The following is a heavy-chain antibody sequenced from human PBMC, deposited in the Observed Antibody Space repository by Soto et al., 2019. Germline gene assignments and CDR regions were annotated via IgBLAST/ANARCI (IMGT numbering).Heavy chain of an antibody. D-gene: IGHD3-22*01. CDR3: SREGPTKVVVAPALGAFDN. V-gene: IGHV3-30-3*01. J-gene: IGHJ3*02. CDR2: ISYDGSNK. CDR1: GFTFSSYA. Sequence: GGSLRLSCAASGFTFSSYAMHWVRQAPGKGLEWVAVISYDGSNKYYADSVKGRFTISRDNYKKTLFLQMNSLRTEDTAVFYFSREGPTKVVVAPALGAFDNWGQGTMVTVSS.